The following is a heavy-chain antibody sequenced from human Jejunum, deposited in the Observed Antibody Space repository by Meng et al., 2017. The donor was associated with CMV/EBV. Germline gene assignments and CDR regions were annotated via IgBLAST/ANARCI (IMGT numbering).Heavy chain of an antibody. D-gene: IGHD3/OR15-3a*01. CDR2: ISKGSDIA. CDR3: AIGMTSDDLLDGFDP. V-gene: IGHV3-23*01. Sequence: SGVPFRPYGMSWVRQAPGKGLEWVSSISKGSDIAHCADSVEGRFTISRDNSKNTLYLQMQTLSGEDTATYYCAIGMTSDDLLDGFDPWGQGTLVTVSS. J-gene: IGHJ5*02. CDR1: GVPFRPYG.